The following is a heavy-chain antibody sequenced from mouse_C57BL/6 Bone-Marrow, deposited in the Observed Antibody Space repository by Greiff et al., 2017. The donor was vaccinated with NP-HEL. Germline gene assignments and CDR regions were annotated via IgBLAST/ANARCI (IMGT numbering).Heavy chain of an antibody. CDR3: ARSDSNYVGFAY. D-gene: IGHD2-5*01. J-gene: IGHJ3*01. CDR2: IRNKANGYTT. CDR1: GFTFTDYY. V-gene: IGHV7-3*01. Sequence: EVKLLESGGGLVQPGGSLSLSCAASGFTFTDYYMSWVRQPPGKALEWLGFIRNKANGYTTEYSASVKGRFTISRDNSQSILYLQMNALRAEDSATYYCARSDSNYVGFAYWGQGTLVTVSA.